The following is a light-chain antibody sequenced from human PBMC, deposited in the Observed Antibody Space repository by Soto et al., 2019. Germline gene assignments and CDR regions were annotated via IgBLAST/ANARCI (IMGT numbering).Light chain of an antibody. Sequence: QSALTQPRSVSGSPGQSVTISCTGTSSDVGGYDYVSWYQQHPGKAPKLMIYDVSKRPSGVPDRFSGSKSGNTASLTISGLQPEDAADYYCCSYAGSYTFVIFGGGTKLTVL. J-gene: IGLJ2*01. CDR1: SSDVGGYDY. CDR3: CSYAGSYTFVI. V-gene: IGLV2-11*01. CDR2: DVS.